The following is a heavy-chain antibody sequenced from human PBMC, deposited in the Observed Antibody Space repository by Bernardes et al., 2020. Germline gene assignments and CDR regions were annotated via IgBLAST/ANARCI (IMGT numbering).Heavy chain of an antibody. CDR3: ARDSSGSYYDY. CDR1: GYTFTSYY. V-gene: IGHV1-46*01. D-gene: IGHD1-26*01. J-gene: IGHJ4*02. Sequence: ASVKVSCKASGYTFTSYYMHWVRQAPGQGLAWMGIINPSGGSTSYAQKFQGRVTMTRDTSTSTVYMELSSLRSADTAVYYCARDSSGSYYDYWGQGTLVTVSS. CDR2: INPSGGST.